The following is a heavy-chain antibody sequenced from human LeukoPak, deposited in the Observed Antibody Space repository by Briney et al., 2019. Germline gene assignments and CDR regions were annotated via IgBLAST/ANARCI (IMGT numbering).Heavy chain of an antibody. Sequence: SVKVSCKASGGTFSSYAISWVRQAPGQGLEWMGGIIPIFGTANYAQKFQGRVTITTDESTSTAYMELSSLRSEDTAVYYCARVEGVVGATPGYYYYYMDVWGKGTTVTVSS. CDR2: IIPIFGTA. D-gene: IGHD1-26*01. CDR3: ARVEGVVGATPGYYYYYMDV. CDR1: GGTFSSYA. V-gene: IGHV1-69*05. J-gene: IGHJ6*03.